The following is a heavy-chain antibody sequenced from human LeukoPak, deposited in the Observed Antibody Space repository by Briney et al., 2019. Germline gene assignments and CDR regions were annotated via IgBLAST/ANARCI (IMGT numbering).Heavy chain of an antibody. CDR1: GYTFTNYDYG. J-gene: IGHJ4*02. V-gene: IGHV1-18*01. CDR3: ARVYGYNIGIYYFDY. Sequence: ASVKVSCKASGYTFTNYDYGISWVRQAPGQGLEWVGWISATNGNTKYVQEFQGRISMTTDTSTNTAYMGLRSLRSDDTAVYFCARVYGYNIGIYYFDYWGQGTLVTVSS. CDR2: ISATNGNT. D-gene: IGHD2/OR15-2a*01.